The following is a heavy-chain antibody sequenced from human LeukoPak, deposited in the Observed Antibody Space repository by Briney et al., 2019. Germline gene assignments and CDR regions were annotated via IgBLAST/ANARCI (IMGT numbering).Heavy chain of an antibody. CDR2: ISSSSGYI. J-gene: IGHJ3*02. CDR1: GFTFSSYS. V-gene: IGHV3-21*01. D-gene: IGHD2-15*01. Sequence: GGSLRLSCAASGFTFSSYSMNWVRQAPGKGLEWVSSISSSSGYIYYADSVKGRFTISRDNAKNSLYLQMNSLRAEDTAVYYCARDGGYCSGGSCYTDAFDIWGQGTMVTVSS. CDR3: ARDGGYCSGGSCYTDAFDI.